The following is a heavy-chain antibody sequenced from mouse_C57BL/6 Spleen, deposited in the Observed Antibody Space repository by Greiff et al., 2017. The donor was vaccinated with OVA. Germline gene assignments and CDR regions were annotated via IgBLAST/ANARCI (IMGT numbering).Heavy chain of an antibody. D-gene: IGHD3-2*02. CDR2: ISSGSSTI. V-gene: IGHV5-17*01. Sequence: EVMLVESGGGLVKPGGSLKLSCAASGFTFSDYGMHWVRQAPEKGLAWVAYISSGSSTIYYADTVKGRFTISRDNAKNTLFLQMTSLRSEDTAMYYCTRDGTRSGYPLAYWGQGTLVTVSA. J-gene: IGHJ3*01. CDR3: TRDGTRSGYPLAY. CDR1: GFTFSDYG.